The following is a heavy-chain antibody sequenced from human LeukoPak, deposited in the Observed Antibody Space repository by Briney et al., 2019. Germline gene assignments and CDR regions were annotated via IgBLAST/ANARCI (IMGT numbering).Heavy chain of an antibody. CDR1: GGSISSTSYY. J-gene: IGHJ4*02. CDR3: ARGRTYYYED. V-gene: IGHV4-39*01. CDR2: IYYSGST. Sequence: SETLSLTCTVSGGSISSTSYYWGWVRQPPGKGLEWIGSIYYSGSTYNNPSLKSRVTISVDTSKNQFSLKLSSVTAADTAVYYCARGRTYYYEDWGQGTLVTVSS.